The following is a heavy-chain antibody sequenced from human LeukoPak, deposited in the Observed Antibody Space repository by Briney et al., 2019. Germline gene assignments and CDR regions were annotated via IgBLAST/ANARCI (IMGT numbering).Heavy chain of an antibody. CDR1: GYTLTELS. D-gene: IGHD2-15*01. Sequence: ASVKVSCKVSGYTLTELSMHWVRQAPGKGLEWMGGFDPEDGETIYAQKFQGRVTMTEDTSTDTAYMELSSLRSEDTAVYYCATWGYCSGGSCYSGAFEIWGQGAMVTVSS. CDR3: ATWGYCSGGSCYSGAFEI. J-gene: IGHJ3*02. V-gene: IGHV1-24*01. CDR2: FDPEDGET.